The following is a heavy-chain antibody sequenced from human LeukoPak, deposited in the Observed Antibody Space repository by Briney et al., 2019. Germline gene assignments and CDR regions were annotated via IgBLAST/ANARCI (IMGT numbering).Heavy chain of an antibody. CDR1: GFTFSSYA. Sequence: PGGSLRLSCAASGFTFSSYAMHWVRQAPGKGLEWVALISYDGSSKYYADSVKGRFTISRDNSKNTLYLQINSLRAEDTAVYYCARGGALGTTTFFFDYWGPGTLVTVSS. J-gene: IGHJ4*02. CDR2: ISYDGSSK. V-gene: IGHV3-30-3*01. D-gene: IGHD1-7*01. CDR3: ARGGALGTTTFFFDY.